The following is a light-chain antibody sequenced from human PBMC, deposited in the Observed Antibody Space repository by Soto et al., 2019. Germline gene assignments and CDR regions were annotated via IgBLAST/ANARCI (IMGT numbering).Light chain of an antibody. J-gene: IGKJ4*01. Sequence: DIQMTQSPSTLSASVGDRVTITCRASQNINTWVAWYQQKPGHAPKLLLYHASSLESGVASRFSGSGSGTEFTLSISSLQPYDFATYFWQQYQSFSTFAGGTKVEVK. V-gene: IGKV1-5*01. CDR1: QNINTW. CDR2: HAS. CDR3: QQYQSFST.